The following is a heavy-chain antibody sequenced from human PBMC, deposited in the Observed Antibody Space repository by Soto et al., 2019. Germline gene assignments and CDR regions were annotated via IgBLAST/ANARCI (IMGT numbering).Heavy chain of an antibody. D-gene: IGHD1-26*01. J-gene: IGHJ6*02. CDR3: ARVKWELSNYYGMDV. V-gene: IGHV4-4*02. CDR1: GGSISSSNW. Sequence: SETLSLTCAVSGGSISSSNWWSWVRQPPGKGLEWIGEIYHSGSTNYNPSLKSRVTISVDKSKNQFSLKLSSVTAADTAVYYCARVKWELSNYYGMDVWGQGTTVTVSS. CDR2: IYHSGST.